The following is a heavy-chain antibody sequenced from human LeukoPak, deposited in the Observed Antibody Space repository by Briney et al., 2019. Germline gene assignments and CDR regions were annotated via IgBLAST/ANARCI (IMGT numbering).Heavy chain of an antibody. CDR2: ISSSSSTI. V-gene: IGHV3-48*04. CDR3: ALANWGLPIDY. CDR1: GFAFSNSG. D-gene: IGHD7-27*01. J-gene: IGHJ4*02. Sequence: GGSLRLSCTASGFAFSNSGMNWVRQAPGKGLEWVAYISSSSSTIYYTDSVKGRLTISRDNAKNSLYLQMNSLRAEDTAIYYCALANWGLPIDYWGQGTLVTVSP.